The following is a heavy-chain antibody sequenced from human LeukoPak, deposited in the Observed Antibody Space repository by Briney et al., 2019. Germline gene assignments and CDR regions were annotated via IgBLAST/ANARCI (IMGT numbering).Heavy chain of an antibody. J-gene: IGHJ4*02. Sequence: GGSLRLSCAASGFTFSSYGMHWVRQAPGKGLEWVAVIWCDGSNKYYADSVKGRFTISRDNSKNTLYLQMNSLRAEDTAVYYCAGGEYDFWSGYYLGGLYWGQGTLVTVSS. CDR3: AGGEYDFWSGYYLGGLY. D-gene: IGHD3-3*01. CDR2: IWCDGSNK. CDR1: GFTFSSYG. V-gene: IGHV3-33*01.